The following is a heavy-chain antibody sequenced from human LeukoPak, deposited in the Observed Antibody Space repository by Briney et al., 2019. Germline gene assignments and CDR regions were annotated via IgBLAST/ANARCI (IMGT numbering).Heavy chain of an antibody. Sequence: KPSETLSLTCTVSGGSISSSSYYWGWIRQPPGKGLEWIGSIYYSGSTYYNPSLKSQVTTSVDTSKNQFSLKLSSVTAADTAVYYCARLLYSSSWYWDYFDYWGQGTLVTVSS. CDR1: GGSISSSSYY. CDR2: IYYSGST. CDR3: ARLLYSSSWYWDYFDY. V-gene: IGHV4-39*01. J-gene: IGHJ4*02. D-gene: IGHD6-13*01.